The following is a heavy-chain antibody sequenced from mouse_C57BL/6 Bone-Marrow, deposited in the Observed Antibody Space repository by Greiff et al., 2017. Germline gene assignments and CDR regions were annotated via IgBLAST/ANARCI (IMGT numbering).Heavy chain of an antibody. CDR1: GYTFTSYW. J-gene: IGHJ4*01. CDR3: ARYEYDDAMDY. V-gene: IGHV1-69*01. D-gene: IGHD2-14*01. Sequence: QVQLQQPGAELVMPGASVKLSCKASGYTFTSYWMHWVKQRPGQGLEWIGEIDPSDSYTNYNQKFKGKSTLTVDKSSSTAYMQLSSLTSEDSAVYYCARYEYDDAMDYWGQGTSVTVSS. CDR2: IDPSDSYT.